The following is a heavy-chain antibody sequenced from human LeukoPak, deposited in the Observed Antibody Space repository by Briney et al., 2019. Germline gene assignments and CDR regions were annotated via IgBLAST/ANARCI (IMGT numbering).Heavy chain of an antibody. CDR2: ISTSSSYI. D-gene: IGHD5-12*01. CDR3: ARVGLDRRGYSGYEAFDY. Sequence: GGSLRLSCAASGFTFSSYSMNWVRQAPGKGLEWVSSISTSSSYIYYADAVKGRYTISRDNAKNSLYLQINSLRAEDTAVYYCARVGLDRRGYSGYEAFDYWGQGTLVTVSS. J-gene: IGHJ4*02. V-gene: IGHV3-21*01. CDR1: GFTFSSYS.